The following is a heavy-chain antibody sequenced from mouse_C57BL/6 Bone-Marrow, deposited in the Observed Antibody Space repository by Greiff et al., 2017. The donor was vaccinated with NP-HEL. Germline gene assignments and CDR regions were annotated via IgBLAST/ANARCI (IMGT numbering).Heavy chain of an antibody. V-gene: IGHV1-64*01. Sequence: QVQLQQPGAELVKPGASVKLSCKASGYTFTSYWMHWVKQRPGQGLEWIGMINPNSGSTNYNEKFTSKATLTVDKSSSTAYMQLSSLTSEDSAVYYCARGAFYYGSSYGGYWGQGTTLTVSS. CDR1: GYTFTSYW. J-gene: IGHJ2*01. D-gene: IGHD1-1*01. CDR3: ARGAFYYGSSYGGY. CDR2: INPNSGST.